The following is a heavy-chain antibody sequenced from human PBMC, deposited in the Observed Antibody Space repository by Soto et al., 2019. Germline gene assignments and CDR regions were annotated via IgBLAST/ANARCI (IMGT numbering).Heavy chain of an antibody. CDR1: GCSVSSDS. CDR2: VFYTGGT. J-gene: IGHJ4*02. Sequence: PSEPLSLTCTVSGCSVSSDSWSWIRQRPGKRLEWLGYVFYTGGTQYNPSLKSRVTISIDKSKNQFSLKLNSLTAADTAVYYCARRPRSATGWYFFDYWGQGTLVTVSS. CDR3: ARRPRSATGWYFFDY. D-gene: IGHD6-19*01. V-gene: IGHV4-59*02.